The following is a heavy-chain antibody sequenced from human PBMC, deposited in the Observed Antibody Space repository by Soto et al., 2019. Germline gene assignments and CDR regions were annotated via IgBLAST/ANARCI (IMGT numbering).Heavy chain of an antibody. J-gene: IGHJ4*02. CDR1: GFSLSTSGVG. Sequence: SGPTLVKPTQTLTLTCTFSGFSLSTSGVGVGWIRQPPGKALEWLALIYWDDDKRYSPSLKSRLTITKDTSKNQVVLTMTNMDPVDTATYYCAHRRGVIPGGFYYFDYWGQGTLVTVSS. CDR3: AHRRGVIPGGFYYFDY. CDR2: IYWDDDK. V-gene: IGHV2-5*02. D-gene: IGHD3-16*01.